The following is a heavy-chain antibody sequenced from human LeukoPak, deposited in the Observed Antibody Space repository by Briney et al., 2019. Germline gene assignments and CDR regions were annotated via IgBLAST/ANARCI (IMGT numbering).Heavy chain of an antibody. D-gene: IGHD6-13*01. V-gene: IGHV3-23*01. CDR1: GFTFSDYY. CDR2: ISGSGGST. CDR3: ARDPSGIAAAGYFDY. Sequence: GGSLRLSCAASGFTFSDYYMSWIRQAPGKGLEWVSAISGSGGSTYYADSVKGRFTISRDNSKNTLYLQMNSLRAEDTAVYYCARDPSGIAAAGYFDYWGQGTLVTVSS. J-gene: IGHJ4*02.